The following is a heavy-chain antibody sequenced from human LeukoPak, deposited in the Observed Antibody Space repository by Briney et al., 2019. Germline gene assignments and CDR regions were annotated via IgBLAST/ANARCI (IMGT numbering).Heavy chain of an antibody. CDR2: IYSGGST. CDR1: GFTVSSNY. J-gene: IGHJ6*02. D-gene: IGHD2-15*01. CDR3: AKDLYCSGGSCYSGVHYYYGMDV. V-gene: IGHV3-66*01. Sequence: GGSLRLSCAASGFTVSSNYMSWVRQAPGKGLEWVSVIYSGGSTYYADSVKGRFTISRDNSKNTLYLQMNSLRAEDTAVYYCAKDLYCSGGSCYSGVHYYYGMDVWGQGTTVTVSS.